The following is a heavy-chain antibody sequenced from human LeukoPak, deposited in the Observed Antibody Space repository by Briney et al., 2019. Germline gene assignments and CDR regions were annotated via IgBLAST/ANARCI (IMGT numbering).Heavy chain of an antibody. D-gene: IGHD5-24*01. Sequence: ASVKVSCKASGYTFTVYYMHWVRQAPGQGLEWMGWINPNTGGTNYAQKFQGRVTMTRDTSISTAYMELSSLRSDDTAVYYCAREDRDGYHQGDYWGQGTLVTVSS. V-gene: IGHV1-2*02. CDR2: INPNTGGT. CDR3: AREDRDGYHQGDY. J-gene: IGHJ4*02. CDR1: GYTFTVYY.